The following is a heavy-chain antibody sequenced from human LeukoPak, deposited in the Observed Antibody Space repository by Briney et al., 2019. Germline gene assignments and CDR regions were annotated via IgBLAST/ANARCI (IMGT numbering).Heavy chain of an antibody. J-gene: IGHJ6*03. D-gene: IGHD3-9*01. CDR2: IYYSGST. CDR1: GGSFSGYY. CDR3: AKTNGVGNDILTGFYYFYYMDV. Sequence: SETLSLTCAVYGGSFSGYYWSWIRQPPGKGLEWIGYIYYSGSTNYNPSLKSRVTISGDTSKNQFPLKLSSATAADTAVYYCAKTNGVGNDILTGFYYFYYMDVWGNGTTVTVSS. V-gene: IGHV4-59*01.